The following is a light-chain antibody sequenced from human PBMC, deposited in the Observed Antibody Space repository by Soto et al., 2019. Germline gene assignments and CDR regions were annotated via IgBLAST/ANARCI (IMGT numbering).Light chain of an antibody. CDR2: KVS. CDR1: QSLVYSDGNTY. V-gene: IGKV2-30*01. CDR3: MQGTHLRWT. Sequence: DVVMTQSPLSLPVTLGQPASISCRSSQSLVYSDGNTYLNWFQHRPGQSPRRLIYKVSNRDSGVPDRFSGSGSGPDFTLKISRVEAEDVGVYYCMQGTHLRWTFGQGTKVEIK. J-gene: IGKJ1*01.